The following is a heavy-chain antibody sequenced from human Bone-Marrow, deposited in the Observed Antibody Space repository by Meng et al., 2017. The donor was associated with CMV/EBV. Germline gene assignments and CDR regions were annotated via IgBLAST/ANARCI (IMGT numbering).Heavy chain of an antibody. J-gene: IGHJ6*02. Sequence: GESLKISCAASGFTFSSYWMSWVRQAPGKGLEWVANIKQDGSEKYYVDSVKGRFTISRDNAKNSLYLQMNSLRAEDTALYYCAKDRSKEDGMDVWGQGTTVTVSS. D-gene: IGHD3-10*01. CDR1: GFTFSSYW. CDR3: AKDRSKEDGMDV. CDR2: IKQDGSEK. V-gene: IGHV3-7*03.